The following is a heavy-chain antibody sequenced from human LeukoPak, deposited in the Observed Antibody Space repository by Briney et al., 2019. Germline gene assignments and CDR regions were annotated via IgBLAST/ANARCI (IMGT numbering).Heavy chain of an antibody. CDR2: IYYSGST. J-gene: IGHJ6*03. CDR3: ARDWGVSARPGYMDV. D-gene: IGHD6-6*01. CDR1: GGSFSGYY. Sequence: SETLSLTCAVYGGSFSGYYWSWIRQPPGKGLEWIGYIYYSGSTKYNPSLKSRVTISVDTSKNQFSLRLSSVTAADTAVYYCARDWGVSARPGYMDVWGKGTTVTVSS. V-gene: IGHV4-59*01.